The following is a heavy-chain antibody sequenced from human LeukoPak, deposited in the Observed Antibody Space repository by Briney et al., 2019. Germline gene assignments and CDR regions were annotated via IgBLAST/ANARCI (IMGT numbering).Heavy chain of an antibody. J-gene: IGHJ4*02. CDR1: GFTFHTEA. CDR3: ARHGSGSYYSDYFDY. Sequence: SGGSLRLSCAVSGFTFHTEAMTWVRQGPGKGLEWVSTISDRGDTTYYTDSVKGRFTISRDNSKNTVYLQMNSLRAEDTAVYYCARHGSGSYYSDYFDYWGQGTLVTVSS. CDR2: ISDRGDTT. D-gene: IGHD3-10*01. V-gene: IGHV3-23*01.